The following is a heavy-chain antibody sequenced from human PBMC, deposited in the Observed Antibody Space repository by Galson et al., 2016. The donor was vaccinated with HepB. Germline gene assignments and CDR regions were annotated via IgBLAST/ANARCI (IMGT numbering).Heavy chain of an antibody. CDR3: ARPGRLCSSISCYSWFGP. V-gene: IGHV3-30*04. Sequence: SLRLSCAASGFTFNSYLMYWVRQAPGKGLEWVAIISDDGSDKNYADSVKGRFTISRDNSQNTLFLPMNSLRVGDIAVYYCARPGRLCSSISCYSWFGPWGQGTLVTVSA. D-gene: IGHD2-2*01. CDR2: ISDDGSDK. J-gene: IGHJ5*02. CDR1: GFTFNSYL.